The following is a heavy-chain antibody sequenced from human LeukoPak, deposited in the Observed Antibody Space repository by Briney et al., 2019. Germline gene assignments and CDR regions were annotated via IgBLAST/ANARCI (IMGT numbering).Heavy chain of an antibody. CDR2: IRYDGSNI. V-gene: IGHV3-30*02. D-gene: IGHD3-22*01. J-gene: IGHJ4*02. CDR1: GFTFSTYG. CDR3: AKACCAHDNSGYYRRGLDY. Sequence: GGSLRLSCAASGFTFSTYGMHWVRQAPGKGLEWVAFIRYDGSNIHYAESVKGRFTTSRDNSKNTLYVQMNSLRVEDTAVYYCAKACCAHDNSGYYRRGLDYWGQGTLVTVSS.